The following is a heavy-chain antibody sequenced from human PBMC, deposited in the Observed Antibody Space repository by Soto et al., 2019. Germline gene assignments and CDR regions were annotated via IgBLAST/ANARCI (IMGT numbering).Heavy chain of an antibody. J-gene: IGHJ5*02. V-gene: IGHV1-18*04. D-gene: IGHD3-3*01. CDR3: ARDPHEYWTSYWFDP. CDR1: GLTFTDCY. Sequence: VKVSCKASGLTFTDCYMHWVRQAPGQGLELMGWISAYDGKTTYAEKFQGRVTMTTDASTSTAYMELRSLRSDDTAVYYCARDPHEYWTSYWFDPWGQGTLVTVSS. CDR2: ISAYDGKT.